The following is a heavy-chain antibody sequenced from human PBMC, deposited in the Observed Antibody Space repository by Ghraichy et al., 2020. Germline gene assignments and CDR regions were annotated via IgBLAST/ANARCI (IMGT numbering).Heavy chain of an antibody. Sequence: GSLRLSCAASGFTFDDYTMHWVRQAPGKGLELVSLISWDGGSTYYADSVQGRFTISRDNSKNSLYLQMNSLRTEDTALYYCAKEFTRDYVYYFDDWGQGTLVTVSS. CDR3: AKEFTRDYVYYFDD. J-gene: IGHJ4*02. CDR1: GFTFDDYT. CDR2: ISWDGGST. V-gene: IGHV3-43*01. D-gene: IGHD3-16*01.